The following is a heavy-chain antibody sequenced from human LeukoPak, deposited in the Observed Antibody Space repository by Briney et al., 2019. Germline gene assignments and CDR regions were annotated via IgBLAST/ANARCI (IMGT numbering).Heavy chain of an antibody. D-gene: IGHD3-10*01. J-gene: IGHJ3*02. V-gene: IGHV4-34*01. Sequence: SETLSLTCAVYGGSFSGYYWSWIRQPPGKGLEWIGEINHSGSTNYIPSLKSRVTMSVDKSKNQFSLKLSSVTAADTAIYYCARDTGGRGRLDAFDIWGQGTMVTVPS. CDR3: ARDTGGRGRLDAFDI. CDR2: INHSGST. CDR1: GGSFSGYY.